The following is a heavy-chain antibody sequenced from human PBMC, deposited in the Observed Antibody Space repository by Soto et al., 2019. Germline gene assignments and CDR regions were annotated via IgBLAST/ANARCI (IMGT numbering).Heavy chain of an antibody. D-gene: IGHD3-10*01. CDR2: IRSKAYGGTT. V-gene: IGHV3-49*03. Sequence: PGGSLRLSCTASGFTFGDYAMSWFRQAPGKGLEWVGFIRSKAYGGTTEYAASVKGRFTISRDDSKSIAYLQMNSLKTEDTAVYYCTRVSEGSGSYYNLDAFDIWGQGTMVTVSS. J-gene: IGHJ3*02. CDR3: TRVSEGSGSYYNLDAFDI. CDR1: GFTFGDYA.